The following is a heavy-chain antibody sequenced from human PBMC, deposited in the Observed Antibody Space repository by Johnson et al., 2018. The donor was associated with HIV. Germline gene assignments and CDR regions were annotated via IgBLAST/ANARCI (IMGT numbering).Heavy chain of an antibody. CDR3: ARTLKWELGLPDWDAFDI. Sequence: VQLLESGGGVVRPGGSLRLSCAASGFTFDDYGMSWVRQAPVEGLEWVSGINWHGGRTGYTDSVYGRFPISRDNARNPLYLQLNSRRAEDTALYYCARTLKWELGLPDWDAFDIWGQGTMVTVSS. CDR2: INWHGGRT. CDR1: GFTFDDYG. D-gene: IGHD1-26*01. V-gene: IGHV3-20*04. J-gene: IGHJ3*02.